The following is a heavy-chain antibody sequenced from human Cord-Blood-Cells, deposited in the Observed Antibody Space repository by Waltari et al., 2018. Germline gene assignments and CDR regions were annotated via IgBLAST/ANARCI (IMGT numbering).Heavy chain of an antibody. CDR2: FDPEDGET. D-gene: IGHD7-27*01. CDR3: ATPNWGSGDRDY. J-gene: IGHJ4*02. V-gene: IGHV1-24*01. Sequence: QVQLVQSGAEVKKPGASVKVSCKVSGYTLTELSMHWVRQAPGKGLEWMGGFDPEDGETIYEQKFQGRVTMTEDTATDTAYMELSSLRSEDTAVYYCATPNWGSGDRDYWGQGTLVTVSS. CDR1: GYTLTELS.